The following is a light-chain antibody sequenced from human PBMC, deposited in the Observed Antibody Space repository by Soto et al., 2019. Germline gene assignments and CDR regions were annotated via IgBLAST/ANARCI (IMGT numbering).Light chain of an antibody. Sequence: QSVLTQPPSASGTPGQRVTISCSGSSSNIGSNLVIWYQQLPGTAPKLLISNNNQRPLGVPDRFSGSKSGTSASLAISRLQSEDEADYYCAAWDDGRNGPVFGRGTKLTVL. J-gene: IGLJ2*01. V-gene: IGLV1-44*01. CDR1: SSNIGSNL. CDR3: AAWDDGRNGPV. CDR2: NNN.